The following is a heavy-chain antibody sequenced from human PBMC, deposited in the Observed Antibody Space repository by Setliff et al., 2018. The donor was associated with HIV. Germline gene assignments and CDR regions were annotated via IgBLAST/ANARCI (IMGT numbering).Heavy chain of an antibody. V-gene: IGHV1-46*01. D-gene: IGHD2-2*01. J-gene: IGHJ6*03. CDR1: GYTFSSNY. Sequence: ASVKVSCKASGYTFSSNYMHWVRQAPGQGLEWMGLINPTGDITFYPQKFQARVTMTRDTSASTVYLELRSLRSEDTAVYYCARADIVVVPAAISSIFYYYYYMDVWGKGTTVTVSS. CDR2: INPTGDIT. CDR3: ARADIVVVPAAISSIFYYYYYMDV.